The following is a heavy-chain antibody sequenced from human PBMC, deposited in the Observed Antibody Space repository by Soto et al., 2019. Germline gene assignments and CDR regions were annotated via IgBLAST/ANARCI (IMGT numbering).Heavy chain of an antibody. Sequence: SETLSLTCAACGGCFSGYYWTWIRQPPGKGLEWIGEINHSGSTSYNPSLKGRVTMSVGTSRNRFSLDLRSVTPADTAVYYCARRHGSRSYADDYYYGLEVCRQGPTGTVSS. J-gene: IGHJ6*02. CDR1: GGCFSGYY. CDR2: INHSGST. D-gene: IGHD3-10*01. V-gene: IGHV4-34*01. CDR3: ARRHGSRSYADDYYYGLEV.